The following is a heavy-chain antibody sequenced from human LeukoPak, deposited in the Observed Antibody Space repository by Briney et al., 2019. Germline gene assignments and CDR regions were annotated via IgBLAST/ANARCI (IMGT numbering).Heavy chain of an antibody. CDR2: IKQDGSEK. V-gene: IGHV3-7*03. CDR3: ARSGDGYNTRLAWFDP. J-gene: IGHJ5*02. CDR1: GFTFSNYW. Sequence: PGGSLRLSCAAPGFTFSNYWLTWVRQAPGQGLEWVANIKQDGSEKHYVDSVKGRFTISRDNAKNSLYLQMNSLRSEDTAVYYCARSGDGYNTRLAWFDPWGQGTLVTVSS. D-gene: IGHD5-24*01.